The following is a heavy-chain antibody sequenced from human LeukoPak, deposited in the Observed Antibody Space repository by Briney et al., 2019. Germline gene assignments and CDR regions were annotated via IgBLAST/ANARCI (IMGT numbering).Heavy chain of an antibody. V-gene: IGHV3-30-3*01. CDR3: ARDIYSSSWYGSFDY. J-gene: IGHJ4*02. CDR2: ISYDGSNK. Sequence: GGSLRLSCAASGFTFSSYAMHWVRQAPGKGLKWVAVISYDGSNKYYADSVKGRFTTSRDNSKNTLYLQMNSLRAEDTAVYYCARDIYSSSWYGSFDYWGQGTLVTVSS. CDR1: GFTFSSYA. D-gene: IGHD6-13*01.